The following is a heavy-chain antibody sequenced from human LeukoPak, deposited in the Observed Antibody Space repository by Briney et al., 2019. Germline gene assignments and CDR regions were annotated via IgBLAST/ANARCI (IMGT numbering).Heavy chain of an antibody. CDR1: GFTFSSYA. CDR2: ISGSGGST. V-gene: IGHV3-23*01. D-gene: IGHD4-11*01. Sequence: GGSLRLSCAASGFTFSSYAMSWVRQAPGKGLEWVSAISGSGGSTYYADSVKGRFTISRDNSKNTLYLQMNSLRAEDTAVYYCAKAHKSATTASHFDYWGRGTLVTVSS. J-gene: IGHJ4*02. CDR3: AKAHKSATTASHFDY.